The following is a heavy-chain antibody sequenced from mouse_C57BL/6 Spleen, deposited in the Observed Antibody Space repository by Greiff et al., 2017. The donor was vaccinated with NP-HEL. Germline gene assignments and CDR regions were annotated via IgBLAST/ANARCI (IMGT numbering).Heavy chain of an antibody. J-gene: IGHJ3*01. Sequence: QVQLKQPGAELVKPGASVKVSCKASGYTFTSYWMHWVKQRPGQGLEWIGRIHPSDSDTNYNQKFKGKATLTVDKSSSTAYMQLSSLTAEDSAVYYGAMSIYDGYYTWFAYWGQGTLVTVSA. CDR3: AMSIYDGYYTWFAY. CDR1: GYTFTSYW. D-gene: IGHD2-3*01. CDR2: IHPSDSDT. V-gene: IGHV1-74*01.